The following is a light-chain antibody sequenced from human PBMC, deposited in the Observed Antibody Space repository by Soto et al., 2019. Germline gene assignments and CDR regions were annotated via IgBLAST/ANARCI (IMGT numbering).Light chain of an antibody. CDR2: EVS. V-gene: IGLV2-14*01. CDR1: SSDVGAYNY. Sequence: QSALTQPASMSGSPGQSITISCTGTSSDVGAYNYVSWYQQHPGKAPKLMIYEVSNRPSGVSNRFSGSKSGNTASLTISGLQAEDEADYYCSSYTRSNPSCVFGGGTKLTVL. J-gene: IGLJ3*02. CDR3: SSYTRSNPSCV.